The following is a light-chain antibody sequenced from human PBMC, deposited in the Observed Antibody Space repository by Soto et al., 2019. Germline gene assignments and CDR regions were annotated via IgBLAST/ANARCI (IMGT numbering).Light chain of an antibody. CDR2: GAS. J-gene: IGKJ1*01. CDR3: QRYGGSPRT. Sequence: EIVLTQSPGTLSLSPGERATLSCRASQSVSNNYLAWYQQKPGQAPRLLIYGASSRATGIPDRFSGSGSGTELTLTISRLEPEDVAVFYCQRYGGSPRTFGQGTRVEIK. V-gene: IGKV3-20*01. CDR1: QSVSNNY.